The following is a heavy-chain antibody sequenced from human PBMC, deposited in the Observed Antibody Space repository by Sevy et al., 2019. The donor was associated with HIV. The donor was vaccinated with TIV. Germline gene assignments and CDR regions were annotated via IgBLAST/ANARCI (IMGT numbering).Heavy chain of an antibody. CDR2: FHPEDGKT. CDR3: ASPRSGWYLFDF. D-gene: IGHD6-19*01. V-gene: IGHV1-24*01. Sequence: ASVKVSCKVSGYSLTELSMHWVRQAPGKGLEWMGGFHPEDGKTIYAQNFQGRVTMTEDTYTDTVYMELSSLRSDDTAVYYCASPRSGWYLFDFWGQGTLVTVSS. CDR1: GYSLTELS. J-gene: IGHJ4*02.